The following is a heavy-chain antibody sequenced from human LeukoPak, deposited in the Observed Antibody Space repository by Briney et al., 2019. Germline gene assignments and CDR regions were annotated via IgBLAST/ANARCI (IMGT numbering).Heavy chain of an antibody. CDR1: GSTFSNYW. J-gene: IGHJ4*02. V-gene: IGHV3-74*01. CDR2: INRDGSTT. CDR3: ARDKKSGESSEIDY. Sequence: GGSLRLSCAASGSTFSNYWVHWVRQAPGKGLVWVSRINRDGSTTNYADSVKGRFTVSRDNAKNTLELQMNSLRAEDTAVYYCARDKKSGESSEIDYWGQGTLVTVSS. D-gene: IGHD3-10*01.